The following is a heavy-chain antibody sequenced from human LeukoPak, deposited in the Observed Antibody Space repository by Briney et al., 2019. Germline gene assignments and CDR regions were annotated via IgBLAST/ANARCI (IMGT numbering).Heavy chain of an antibody. CDR3: ARRRIGVLRGVTGPPDY. J-gene: IGHJ4*02. CDR2: ISYDGTYN. Sequence: GRSLRLSCAASGFTFSSCAMYWVRQAPGKGLEWVAIISYDGTYNYYADSVKGRFTISRDNSHSTLHLQMNSLRAEDTAVYYCARRRIGVLRGVTGPPDYWGQGTLVTASS. V-gene: IGHV3-30*04. CDR1: GFTFSSCA. D-gene: IGHD3-10*01.